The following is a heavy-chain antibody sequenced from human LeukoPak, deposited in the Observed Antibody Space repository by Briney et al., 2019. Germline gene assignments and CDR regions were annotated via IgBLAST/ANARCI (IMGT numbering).Heavy chain of an antibody. CDR3: ARDPDDYDSSGP. V-gene: IGHV3-21*01. Sequence: PGGSLRLSCAASGVTFSSYSMNWVRQAPGKGLEWVSSISSSSSYIYYADSVKGRFTISRDNDKISLYLQMNSLRAEDTAVYYCARDPDDYDSSGPWGQGTMVTVSS. J-gene: IGHJ3*01. CDR2: ISSSSSYI. D-gene: IGHD3-22*01. CDR1: GVTFSSYS.